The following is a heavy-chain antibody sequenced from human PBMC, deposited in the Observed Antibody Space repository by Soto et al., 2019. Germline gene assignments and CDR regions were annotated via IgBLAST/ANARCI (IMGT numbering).Heavy chain of an antibody. Sequence: QVQLVQSGAEVKKPGSSVKVSCKASGGTFSSYSTNWVRQAPGQGLEWMGEIIPISGTANYAQNFQGRVTITADESTSTAYMELSSLRSEDTAVYYCARDGGRHSGGIDYWGQGTLVTVSS. D-gene: IGHD1-26*01. J-gene: IGHJ4*02. CDR2: IIPISGTA. V-gene: IGHV1-69*01. CDR3: ARDGGRHSGGIDY. CDR1: GGTFSSYS.